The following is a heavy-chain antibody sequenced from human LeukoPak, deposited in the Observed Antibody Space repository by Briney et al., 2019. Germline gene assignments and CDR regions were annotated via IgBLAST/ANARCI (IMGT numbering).Heavy chain of an antibody. CDR1: GYTFTSYG. D-gene: IGHD3-10*01. CDR2: ISAHNGNT. Sequence: ASVKVSCKASGYTFTSYGISWVRQAPGQGLEWMGWISAHNGNTNYAQKLQGRVTMTTDTSTSTAYMELRSLRSDDTAVYYCARGMASVTMVRGVIGFDYWGQGTLVTVSS. V-gene: IGHV1-18*01. J-gene: IGHJ4*02. CDR3: ARGMASVTMVRGVIGFDY.